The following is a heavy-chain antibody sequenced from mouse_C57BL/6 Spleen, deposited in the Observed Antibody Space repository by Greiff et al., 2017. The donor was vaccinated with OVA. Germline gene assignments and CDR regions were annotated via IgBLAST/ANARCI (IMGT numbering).Heavy chain of an antibody. CDR2: ISDGGSYT. J-gene: IGHJ4*01. CDR1: GFTFSSYA. Sequence: EVMLVESGGGLVKPGGSLKLSCAASGFTFSSYAMSWVRQPPEKRLEWVATISDGGSYTYYPDNVKGRFTISRDNAKNNLYLQMSHLKSEDTAMYYCARDLPPTHYYAMDYWGQGTSVTVSS. V-gene: IGHV5-4*01. CDR3: ARDLPPTHYYAMDY.